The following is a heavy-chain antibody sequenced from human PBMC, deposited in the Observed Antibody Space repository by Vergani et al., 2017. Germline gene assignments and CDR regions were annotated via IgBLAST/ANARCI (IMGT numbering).Heavy chain of an antibody. CDR2: INAGNGNT. J-gene: IGHJ4*02. CDR1: GYTFTSYA. CDR3: ARAYHFGVGLDY. D-gene: IGHD3-3*01. Sequence: QVQLVQSGAEVKKPGASVKVSCKASGYTFTSYAMHWVRQAPGQRLEWRGWINAGNGNTKYSQKFQGRVTITRDTSASTAYMELSSLRSEDTAVYYCARAYHFGVGLDYWGQGTLVTVSS. V-gene: IGHV1-3*01.